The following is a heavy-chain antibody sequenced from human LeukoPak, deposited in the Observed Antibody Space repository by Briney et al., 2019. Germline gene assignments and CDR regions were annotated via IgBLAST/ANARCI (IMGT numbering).Heavy chain of an antibody. Sequence: SETLSLTCAVYVGSFSGYYWYWIRQPAVKGLEWIGRIYTSGSTTYNPSLKSRVTMSVDTSKSQFSLNLMSVTAADTAVYYCTRDTGTTGEVKFDPWGQGTLVTVSS. D-gene: IGHD4-17*01. J-gene: IGHJ5*02. CDR1: VGSFSGYY. V-gene: IGHV4-4*07. CDR2: IYTSGST. CDR3: TRDTGTTGEVKFDP.